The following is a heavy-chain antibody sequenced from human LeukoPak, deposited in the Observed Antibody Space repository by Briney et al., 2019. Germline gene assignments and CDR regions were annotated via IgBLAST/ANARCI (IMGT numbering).Heavy chain of an antibody. CDR2: IYYSGST. Sequence: PSETLSLTCTVSGGSISSYYWSWIRQPPGKGLEWIGYIYYSGSTNYNPSLKSRVTISVDTSKNQSSLKLSSVTAADTAVYYCARPSSWGSGSYYKGAFDIWGQGTMVTVSS. J-gene: IGHJ3*02. V-gene: IGHV4-59*08. CDR3: ARPSSWGSGSYYKGAFDI. CDR1: GGSISSYY. D-gene: IGHD3-10*01.